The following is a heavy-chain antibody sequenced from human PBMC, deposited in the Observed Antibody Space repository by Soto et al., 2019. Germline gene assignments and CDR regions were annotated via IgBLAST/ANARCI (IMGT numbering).Heavy chain of an antibody. CDR3: ARSKVLRFLEWLPDYYFDY. V-gene: IGHV1-8*01. J-gene: IGHJ4*02. CDR2: MNPNSGNT. Sequence: QVQLVQSGAEVKNPGASVKVSCKASGYTFTSYDINWVRQATGQGLEWMGWMNPNSGNTGYAQKFQGRVTMTRNTSISTAYMELSSLRSEDTAVYYCARSKVLRFLEWLPDYYFDYWGQGTLVTVSS. D-gene: IGHD3-3*01. CDR1: GYTFTSYD.